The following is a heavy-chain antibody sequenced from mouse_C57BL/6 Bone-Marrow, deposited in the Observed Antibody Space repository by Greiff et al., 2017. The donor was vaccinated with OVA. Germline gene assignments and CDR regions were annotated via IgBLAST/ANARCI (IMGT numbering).Heavy chain of an antibody. Sequence: QVTLKVCGPGILQPSQPLSLTCSFSGFSLSTFGMGVGWIRQPSGKGLEWLAHIWWDDDKYYNPALKRRLTISKDTSKNQVCLKIANVDTADTATYYSARMLLTGTEYYFDYWGQGTTLTVSS. CDR2: IWWDDDK. CDR3: ARMLLTGTEYYFDY. CDR1: GFSLSTFGMG. V-gene: IGHV8-8*01. D-gene: IGHD4-1*01. J-gene: IGHJ2*01.